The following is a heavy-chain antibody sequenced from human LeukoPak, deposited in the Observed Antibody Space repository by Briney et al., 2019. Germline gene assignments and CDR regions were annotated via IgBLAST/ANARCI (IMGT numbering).Heavy chain of an antibody. Sequence: PGGSLRLSCAASGFTFSSYAMHWVRQAPGKGLEWVAVISYDGSNKYYADSVKGRFTISRDNSKNTLYLQLNSLRAEDTAVFYCARDPGGAKLDYWGQGTLVTVSS. J-gene: IGHJ4*02. CDR2: ISYDGSNK. V-gene: IGHV3-30*14. D-gene: IGHD4/OR15-4a*01. CDR1: GFTFSSYA. CDR3: ARDPGGAKLDY.